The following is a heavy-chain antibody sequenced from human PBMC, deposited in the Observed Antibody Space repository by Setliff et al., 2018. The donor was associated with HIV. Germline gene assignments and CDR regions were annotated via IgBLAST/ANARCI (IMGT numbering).Heavy chain of an antibody. CDR3: ARGVRGVIIDWYYFDY. D-gene: IGHD3-10*01. Sequence: ASETLSLTCGVVGASFSDYSWNWIRQPPGKGLEWIAEVNHGGSSNYNPSLKSRVTTSLDASRDQFSPNLTSVTAADTAVYYCARGVRGVIIDWYYFDYWGQGTLVTVSS. J-gene: IGHJ4*02. CDR1: GASFSDYS. V-gene: IGHV4-34*01. CDR2: VNHGGSS.